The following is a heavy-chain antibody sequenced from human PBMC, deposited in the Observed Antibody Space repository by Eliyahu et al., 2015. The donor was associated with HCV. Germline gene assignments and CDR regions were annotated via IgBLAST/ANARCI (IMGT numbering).Heavy chain of an antibody. CDR1: GGSIXTGGYS. J-gene: IGHJ4*02. CDR2: IYHSGTT. CDR3: ARGYCSSGSCYFFDY. Sequence: QLQLQESGSGLVQPSQTLSLTCAVSGGSIXTGGYSWNWIRQPPGKGLEWIGYIYHSGTTYYNPSLNSRFTMSVDTSKNQFSLNLRSVTAADTAVYFCARGYCSSGSCYFFDYWGQGTLVTVSS. V-gene: IGHV4-30-2*01. D-gene: IGHD2-15*01.